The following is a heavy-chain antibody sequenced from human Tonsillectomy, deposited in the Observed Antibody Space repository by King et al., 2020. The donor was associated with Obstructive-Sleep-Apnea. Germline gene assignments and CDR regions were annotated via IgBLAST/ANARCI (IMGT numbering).Heavy chain of an antibody. Sequence: VQLQESGPGLVKPSETLSLTCTVSGGSISSYYWSWIRQPPGKGLEGIGYIYYSGSTNYNPSLKSRVTISVDTSKNQFSLKLSSVTAADTAVYYCARDHRIVVAPGWFDPWGQGTLVTVSS. CDR1: GGSISSYY. CDR3: ARDHRIVVAPGWFDP. CDR2: IYYSGST. D-gene: IGHD3-22*01. J-gene: IGHJ5*02. V-gene: IGHV4-59*01.